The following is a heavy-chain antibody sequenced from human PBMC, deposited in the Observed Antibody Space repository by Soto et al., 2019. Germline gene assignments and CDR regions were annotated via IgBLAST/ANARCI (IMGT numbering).Heavy chain of an antibody. J-gene: IGHJ4*02. CDR1: GYIFSSYY. Sequence: QVQLVQSGAEVKKPGASVKVSCKASGYIFSSYYMYWVRQAPGQGLEWMGVINPGGDSTTYRQKFQGRVTMTRDTSTSALYMELTGLTSEDMAVYYCARALAGPFDYWGQGTLVTVSS. CDR3: ARALAGPFDY. CDR2: INPGGDST. D-gene: IGHD6-19*01. V-gene: IGHV1-46*01.